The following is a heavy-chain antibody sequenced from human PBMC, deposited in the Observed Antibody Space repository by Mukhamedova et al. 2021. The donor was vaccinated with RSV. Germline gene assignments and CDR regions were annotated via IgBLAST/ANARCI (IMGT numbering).Heavy chain of an antibody. V-gene: IGHV3-23*01. CDR3: VKGKGAGGSTWYYFDY. Sequence: GLEWVSIISATGGSTYYADSVKGRFTISRDNSKNTLYLRMSSLRAEDTAVYYCVKGKGAGGSTWYYFDYWGQGTLVTVSS. CDR2: ISATGGST. D-gene: IGHD6-13*01. J-gene: IGHJ4*02.